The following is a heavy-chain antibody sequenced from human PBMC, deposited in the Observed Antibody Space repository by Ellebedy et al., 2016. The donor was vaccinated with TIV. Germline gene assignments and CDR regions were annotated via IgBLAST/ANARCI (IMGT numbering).Heavy chain of an antibody. D-gene: IGHD2-2*01. CDR1: GGSISSYY. CDR2: IYHNGGT. CDR3: ARSSAVPGDYDAFDI. J-gene: IGHJ3*02. Sequence: SETLSLTCTVSGGSISSYYWSWIRQPPGKGLEWVGYIYHNGGTNYSPSLKSRLTISVDTSRNQFSLKLSSVTAADPAVYYCARSSAVPGDYDAFDIWGQGTLVTVSS. V-gene: IGHV4-59*08.